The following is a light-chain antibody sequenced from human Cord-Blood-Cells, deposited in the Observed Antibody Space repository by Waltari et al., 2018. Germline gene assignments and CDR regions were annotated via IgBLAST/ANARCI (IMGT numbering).Light chain of an antibody. Sequence: DIQMTQSPSSLSASVGERVTITCRASQSISSYLNWYQQKPGKAPKLLIYAASSLQSGVPSRFSGSGSGTDFTLTISSLQPEDFATYYCQQSYSTPFTFGAGTKVDIK. CDR2: AAS. CDR3: QQSYSTPFT. V-gene: IGKV1-39*01. J-gene: IGKJ3*01. CDR1: QSISSY.